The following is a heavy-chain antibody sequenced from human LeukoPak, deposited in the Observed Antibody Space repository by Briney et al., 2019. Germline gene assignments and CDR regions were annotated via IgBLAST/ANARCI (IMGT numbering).Heavy chain of an antibody. J-gene: IGHJ4*02. CDR2: IKEDGSEK. CDR3: ASQFWWAAVAGTTLDY. V-gene: IGHV3-7*05. D-gene: IGHD6-19*01. Sequence: GGSLRLSCIASGFTFSSHWMSWVRQAPGGGLEWVANIKEDGSEKYYVDSVKGRFTISTDNAKISLYLQMNSLRAEDTAVYYCASQFWWAAVAGTTLDYWGQGTLVTVSS. CDR1: GFTFSSHW.